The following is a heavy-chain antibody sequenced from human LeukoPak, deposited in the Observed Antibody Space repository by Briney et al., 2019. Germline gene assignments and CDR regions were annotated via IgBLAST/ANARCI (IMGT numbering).Heavy chain of an antibody. J-gene: IGHJ5*02. V-gene: IGHV1-2*02. CDR3: ARGYCSGGSCYRGSHWFDP. CDR1: GYTFTGYY. CDR2: INPNSGGT. D-gene: IGHD2-15*01. Sequence: ASVKVSCKASGYTFTGYYMHWVRQAPGQGLEWMGWINPNSGGTNYARKFQGRVTMTRDTSISTAYMELSRLRSDDTAVYYCARGYCSGGSCYRGSHWFDPWGQGTLVTVSS.